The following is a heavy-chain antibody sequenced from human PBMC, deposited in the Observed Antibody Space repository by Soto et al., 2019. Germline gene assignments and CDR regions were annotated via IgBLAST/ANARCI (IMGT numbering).Heavy chain of an antibody. CDR3: AKEEVPQFDY. J-gene: IGHJ4*02. CDR2: ISGSGGST. Sequence: GGSLGLSCAAYGFSFSSYAMRWVRQAPGKGLEWVSAISGSGGSTYYADSVKGRFTISRDNSKNTLYLQMNSLRAEDTAVYYCAKEEVPQFDYWGQGTLVTVSS. CDR1: GFSFSSYA. V-gene: IGHV3-23*01.